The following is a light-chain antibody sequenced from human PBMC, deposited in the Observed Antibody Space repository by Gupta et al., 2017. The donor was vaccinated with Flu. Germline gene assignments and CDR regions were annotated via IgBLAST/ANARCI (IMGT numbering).Light chain of an antibody. J-gene: IGLJ1*01. V-gene: IGLV1-40*01. CDR2: GNS. Sequence: QSVLTQPPSVSGAPGQRVTISCTGSSSNIGAGYDVHWYQQLPGTAPKLLIYGNSNRHSGGPDRVSGSKSGTAAALAITGLQAEDEADYYCQSYDSSLSGSNVFGTGTKVTVL. CDR3: QSYDSSLSGSNV. CDR1: SSNIGAGYD.